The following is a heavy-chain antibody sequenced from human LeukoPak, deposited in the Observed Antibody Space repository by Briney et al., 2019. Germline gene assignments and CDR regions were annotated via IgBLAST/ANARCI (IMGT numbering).Heavy chain of an antibody. CDR2: MNPNSGNT. CDR1: GYTFANYD. CDR3: ARFMVRGVIGP. V-gene: IGHV1-8*01. D-gene: IGHD3-10*01. Sequence: GASVKVFCKASGYTFANYDINWVRQATGQGLEWMGWMNPNSGNTGYAQKFQGRVTMTRDTSINTAYMELSSLRSEDTAVYYCARFMVRGVIGPWGQGTVVTVSS. J-gene: IGHJ5*02.